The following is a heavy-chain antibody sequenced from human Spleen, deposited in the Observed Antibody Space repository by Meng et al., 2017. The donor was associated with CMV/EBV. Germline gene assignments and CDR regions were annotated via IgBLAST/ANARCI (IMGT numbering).Heavy chain of an antibody. CDR1: GFTLSSYA. CDR3: AKGAGSPPWGAFDI. V-gene: IGHV3-23*01. D-gene: IGHD3-10*01. Sequence: GESLKISCAASGFTLSSYAMSWVRQAPGKGLEWVSAISGSGGSTYYADSVKGRFTISRDNSKNTLYLQMNSLRAEDTAVYYCAKGAGSPPWGAFDIWGQGTMVTVSS. CDR2: ISGSGGST. J-gene: IGHJ3*02.